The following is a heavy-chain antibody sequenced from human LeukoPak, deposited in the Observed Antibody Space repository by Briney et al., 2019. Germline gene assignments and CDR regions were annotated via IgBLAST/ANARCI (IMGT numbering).Heavy chain of an antibody. J-gene: IGHJ4*02. V-gene: IGHV3-48*03. Sequence: GGSLRLSCAASGFTFSSYEMNWVRQAPGKGLEWVSYISSSGSTIYYADSVKGRFTISRDNAKNSLYLQMNSLRAEDKAVYYCPGQGELARRVLFYYWGQGTLVTVSS. D-gene: IGHD1-26*01. CDR1: GFTFSSYE. CDR3: PGQGELARRVLFYY. CDR2: ISSSGSTI.